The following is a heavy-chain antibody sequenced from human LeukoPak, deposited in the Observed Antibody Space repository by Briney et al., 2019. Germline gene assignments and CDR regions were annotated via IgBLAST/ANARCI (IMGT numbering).Heavy chain of an antibody. J-gene: IGHJ3*02. CDR3: ARGRGSGPDDAFDI. D-gene: IGHD1-14*01. Sequence: GGSLRLSCAASGFTFSSYAMSWVRQAPGKGLEWVSAISGSGGGTYYADSVKGRFTISRDNSKNTLYLQMNSLRAEDTAVYCCARGRGSGPDDAFDIWGQGTMVTVSS. CDR2: ISGSGGGT. CDR1: GFTFSSYA. V-gene: IGHV3-23*01.